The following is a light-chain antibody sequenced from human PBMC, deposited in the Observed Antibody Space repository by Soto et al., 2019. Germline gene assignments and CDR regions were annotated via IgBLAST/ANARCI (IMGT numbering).Light chain of an antibody. V-gene: IGKV1-5*03. CDR3: QQSYSAPQT. CDR2: KAS. Sequence: DIQMTQSPSTLSGSVGDRVTITCRTSQTISSWLAWYQQKPGKAPKLLIYKASTLKSGVPSRFSGSGSGTAFSLTITSLQVEDFATYYCQQSYSAPQTFGQGTKVEIK. J-gene: IGKJ1*01. CDR1: QTISSW.